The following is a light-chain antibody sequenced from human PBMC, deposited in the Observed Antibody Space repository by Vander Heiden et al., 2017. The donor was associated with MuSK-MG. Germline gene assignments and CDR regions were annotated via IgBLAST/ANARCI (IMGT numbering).Light chain of an antibody. CDR2: RAS. J-gene: IGKJ1*01. CDR3: QQYNTWPPRGT. CDR1: QSISDN. Sequence: IVMTHSPATLSLSPGETATLACRASQSISDNLAWYQQRPGQAPRLLIFRASSRAAGTPARFSGRGSGTDFTLTISSMQSEDFAIYYCQQYNTWPPRGTFGQGTKVDIK. V-gene: IGKV3-15*01.